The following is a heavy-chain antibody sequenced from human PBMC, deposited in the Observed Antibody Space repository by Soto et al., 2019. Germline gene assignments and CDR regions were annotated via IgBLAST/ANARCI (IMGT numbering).Heavy chain of an antibody. J-gene: IGHJ6*02. D-gene: IGHD6-13*01. CDR2: INAGNGNT. CDR3: ARASRYYYYGMDV. V-gene: IGHV1-3*05. Sequence: QVQLVQSGAEEKKPGASVKVSCKASGYTFTSYAMHWVRQAPGQRLEWMGWINAGNGNTKYSQKFQGRVTITRDTCASTPYMELRSLRSEDTAVYYCARASRYYYYGMDVWGQGTTVTVSS. CDR1: GYTFTSYA.